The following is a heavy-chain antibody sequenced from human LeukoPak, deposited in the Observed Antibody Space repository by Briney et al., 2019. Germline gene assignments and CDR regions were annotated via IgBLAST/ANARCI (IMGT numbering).Heavy chain of an antibody. CDR3: ARDLMRFLEWVN. D-gene: IGHD3-3*01. Sequence: GGSLRLSCVASGFSFSTYAMNWVRQAPGKGPEWVSYVSSASSHVYYADSVRGRFIISRDNAKNSPYLQMNSLRAEDTAVYYCARDLMRFLEWVNWGQGTLVTVSS. CDR1: GFSFSTYA. V-gene: IGHV3-21*01. CDR2: VSSASSHV. J-gene: IGHJ4*02.